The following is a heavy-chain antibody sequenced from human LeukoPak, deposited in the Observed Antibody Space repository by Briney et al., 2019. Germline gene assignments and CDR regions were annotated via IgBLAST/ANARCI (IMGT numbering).Heavy chain of an antibody. CDR1: GFTFSDYY. CDR3: ARIRSDAFDI. CDR2: ISSSNRYT. V-gene: IGHV3-11*06. J-gene: IGHJ3*02. Sequence: GGSLRLSCAASGFTFSDYYMSWIRQAPGKGLEWVSYISSSNRYTNYADSVKGRFTISRDNAKNSLYLQMNSLRAEDTAVYYCARIRSDAFDIWGQGTMVTVSS.